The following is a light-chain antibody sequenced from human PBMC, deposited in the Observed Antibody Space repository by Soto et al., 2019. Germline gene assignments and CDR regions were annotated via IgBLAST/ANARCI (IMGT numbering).Light chain of an antibody. J-gene: IGLJ2*01. CDR1: DSNIGSKY. Sequence: QSVLTQPPSASATPGQRVTISCSGSDSNIGSKYVYWYQQLPGTAPKLLMYRNNQRPSGVPDRFPGSKSGTSASLAINGLRSEDEADYYCAAWDSSLGGPAFGGGTQLTVL. CDR2: RNN. V-gene: IGLV1-47*01. CDR3: AAWDSSLGGPA.